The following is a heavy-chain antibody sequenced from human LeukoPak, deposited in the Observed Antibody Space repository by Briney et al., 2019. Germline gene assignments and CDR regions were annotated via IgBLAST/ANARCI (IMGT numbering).Heavy chain of an antibody. Sequence: ASVKVSCKSSGYTFTSYAMHWVRQAPGQGLEWMGWITPSGGTNYPQKFQGRVAITRDTSITTAYMDLSRLTSDDTAVYYCARDRYGDGFAHFDYWGQGALVTVSS. CDR2: ITPSGGT. CDR3: ARDRYGDGFAHFDY. V-gene: IGHV1-2*02. J-gene: IGHJ4*02. CDR1: GYTFTSYA. D-gene: IGHD5-24*01.